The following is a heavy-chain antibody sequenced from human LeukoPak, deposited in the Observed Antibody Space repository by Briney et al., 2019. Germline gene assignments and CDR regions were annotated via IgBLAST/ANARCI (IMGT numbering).Heavy chain of an antibody. CDR3: AREKGPKLLWFGEPSYWFDP. CDR2: INHSGST. CDR1: GGSFSGYY. Sequence: SETLSLTCAVYGGSFSGYYWSWIRQPPGKGLEWIGEINHSGSTNYNPSLKSRVTMSVDTSKNQFTLKLSSVTAADTAVYYCAREKGPKLLWFGEPSYWFDPWGQGTLVTVSS. J-gene: IGHJ5*02. D-gene: IGHD3-10*01. V-gene: IGHV4-34*01.